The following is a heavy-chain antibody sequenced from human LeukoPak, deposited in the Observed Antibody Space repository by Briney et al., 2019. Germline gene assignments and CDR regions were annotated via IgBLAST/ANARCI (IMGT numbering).Heavy chain of an antibody. CDR2: IIPIFGTA. CDR1: GYTFTSYY. D-gene: IGHD2-2*01. Sequence: SVKVSCKASGYTFTSYYMHWVRQAPGQGLEWMGGIIPIFGTANYAQKFQGRVTITADESANYAQKFQGRVTITTDESTSTAYMELSSLRSEDTAVYYCARGAVPAARRSWFDPWGQGTLVTVSS. V-gene: IGHV1-69*13. J-gene: IGHJ5*02. CDR3: ARGAVPAARRSWFDP.